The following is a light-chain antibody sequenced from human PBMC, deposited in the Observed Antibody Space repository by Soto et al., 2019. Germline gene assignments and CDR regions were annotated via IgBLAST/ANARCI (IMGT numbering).Light chain of an antibody. CDR3: QQRSNWPPVSIT. CDR2: DAS. Sequence: EIVLTQSPATLSLSPGERATLSCRASQSVSSYFAWYQQKPGQAPRPLIYDASNRATGIPAMFSGSGSGTDFTLTISSLEPEDFAVYYCQQRSNWPPVSITVGQGTRLEIK. V-gene: IGKV3-11*01. CDR1: QSVSSY. J-gene: IGKJ5*01.